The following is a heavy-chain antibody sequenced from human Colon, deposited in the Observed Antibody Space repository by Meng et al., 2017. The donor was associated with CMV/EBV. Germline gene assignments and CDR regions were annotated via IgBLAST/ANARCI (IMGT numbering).Heavy chain of an antibody. CDR2: ISGTGGNT. CDR3: ARRTLFSSGWNAFDY. D-gene: IGHD6-19*01. J-gene: IGHJ4*02. CDR1: GFSFYSYA. V-gene: IGHV3-23*01. Sequence: GESLKISCAASGFSFYSYALGWVRQAPGKGLEWVSAISGTGGNTYYADSVKGRFTISRDNAKNSLYLQMNSLRADDTAVYYCARRTLFSSGWNAFDYWGQGTLVTVSS.